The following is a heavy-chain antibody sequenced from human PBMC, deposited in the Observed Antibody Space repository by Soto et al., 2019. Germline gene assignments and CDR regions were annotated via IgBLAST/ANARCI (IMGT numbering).Heavy chain of an antibody. D-gene: IGHD2-2*01. CDR1: GFTFSSYG. Sequence: GGSLRLSCAASGFTFSSYGMHWVRQAPGKGLEWVAVISYDGSNKYYADSVKGRFTISRDNSKNTLYLQMNSLRAEDTAVYYCAKGTPGPPFDSWGQGTLVTVSS. V-gene: IGHV3-30*18. J-gene: IGHJ4*02. CDR3: AKGTPGPPFDS. CDR2: ISYDGSNK.